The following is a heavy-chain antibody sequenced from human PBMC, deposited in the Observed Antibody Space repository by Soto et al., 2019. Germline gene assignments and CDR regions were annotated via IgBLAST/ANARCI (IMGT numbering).Heavy chain of an antibody. V-gene: IGHV3-30-3*01. CDR3: ARDGVVVLAATGVGGYFKH. CDR1: GFTFSSYA. J-gene: IGHJ1*01. CDR2: ISYDGSNK. D-gene: IGHD2-15*01. Sequence: QVQLVESGGGVVQPGRSLRLSCAASGFTFSSYAMHWVRQAPGKGLEWVAVISYDGSNKYYADSVKGRFTISRDNSKNTLYLQMNSLRAEDTAVYYCARDGVVVLAATGVGGYFKHWGQGTLVTVSS.